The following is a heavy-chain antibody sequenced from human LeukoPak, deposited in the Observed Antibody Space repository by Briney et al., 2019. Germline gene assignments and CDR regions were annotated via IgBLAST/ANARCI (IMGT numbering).Heavy chain of an antibody. V-gene: IGHV1-69*04. Sequence: SVKVSCKASGGTFSSYAISWVRQAPGQGLEWMGRIIPILGIANYAQKFQGRVTITADKSTSTAYMELSSLRSEDTAVYYCARDQLWFGELQSSFDPWGQGTLVTVPS. D-gene: IGHD3-10*01. CDR2: IIPILGIA. J-gene: IGHJ5*02. CDR3: ARDQLWFGELQSSFDP. CDR1: GGTFSSYA.